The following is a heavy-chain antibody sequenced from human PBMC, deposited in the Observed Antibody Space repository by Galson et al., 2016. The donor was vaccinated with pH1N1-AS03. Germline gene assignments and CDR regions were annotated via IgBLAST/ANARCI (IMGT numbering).Heavy chain of an antibody. CDR2: TKYNGAT. D-gene: IGHD1-26*01. V-gene: IGHV4-59*01. Sequence: LSLTCSVSPYSITHDYWHWIRQAPGTGPQWIGLTKYNGATHYNPSLQSRVTISIDTSKNQFSLKVYSVTSADAAVYYCARGAGWETSEWGQGTLVTVSS. CDR1: PYSITHDY. CDR3: ARGAGWETSE. J-gene: IGHJ4*02.